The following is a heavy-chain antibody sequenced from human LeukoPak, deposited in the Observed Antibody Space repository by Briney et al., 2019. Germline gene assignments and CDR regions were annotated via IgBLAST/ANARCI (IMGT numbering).Heavy chain of an antibody. V-gene: IGHV3-33*06. Sequence: GGSLRLSCAASGFTFSSYGMHWVRQAPGKGLEWVAVIWYDGSNKYYADSVKGRFTISRDNSKNTLYLQMNSLRAEDTAVYYCAKPYVLRFLEWLNTTPYFDYWGQGTLVTVSS. J-gene: IGHJ4*02. D-gene: IGHD3-3*01. CDR1: GFTFSSYG. CDR2: IWYDGSNK. CDR3: AKPYVLRFLEWLNTTPYFDY.